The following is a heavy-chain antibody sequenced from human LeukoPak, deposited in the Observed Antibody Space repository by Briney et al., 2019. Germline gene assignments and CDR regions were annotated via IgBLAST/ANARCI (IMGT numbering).Heavy chain of an antibody. V-gene: IGHV5-51*01. CDR3: ATPLDYYDSSGYHQGGD. J-gene: IGHJ4*02. D-gene: IGHD3-22*01. CDR2: IYPGDSDT. CDR1: GYSFTSYW. Sequence: GESLKISCKGSGYSFTSYWIGWVRQMPGKGLEWMGIIYPGDSDTRYSPSFQGQVTISADKSISTAYLQWSSLRAEDTAVYYCATPLDYYDSSGYHQGGDWGQGTLVTVSS.